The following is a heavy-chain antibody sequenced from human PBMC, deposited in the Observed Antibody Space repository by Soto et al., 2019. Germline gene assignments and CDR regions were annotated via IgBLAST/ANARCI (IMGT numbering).Heavy chain of an antibody. CDR3: ARGWGIKDGVGSLDY. D-gene: IGHD3-10*01. Sequence: GKGLEWVSYISSSSSNIYYADSVKGRLTISRDNAKNSLYLQMKSLRDEDTAVYYCARGWGIKDGVGSLDYWGQGTPVTVSS. V-gene: IGHV3-48*02. J-gene: IGHJ4*02. CDR2: ISSSSSNI.